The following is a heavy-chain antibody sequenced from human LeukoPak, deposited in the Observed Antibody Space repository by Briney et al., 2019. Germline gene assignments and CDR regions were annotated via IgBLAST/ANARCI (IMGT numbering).Heavy chain of an antibody. CDR3: AKDLRQTGIAAAESDY. V-gene: IGHV3-23*01. Sequence: GGSLRLSCAASGFTFSSYAMSWVRQAPGKGLEWVSAISGSGGSTYYADSVKGRFTISRDNSKNTLYLQMNSLRAEDTAVYYCAKDLRQTGIAAAESDYWGQGTLVTVSS. D-gene: IGHD6-13*01. CDR2: ISGSGGST. CDR1: GFTFSSYA. J-gene: IGHJ4*02.